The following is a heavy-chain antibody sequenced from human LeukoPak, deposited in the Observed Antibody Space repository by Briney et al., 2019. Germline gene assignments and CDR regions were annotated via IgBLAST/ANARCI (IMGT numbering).Heavy chain of an antibody. CDR1: GYTFTSYG. CDR2: ISTYNGNT. Sequence: ASVKVSCKASGYTFTSYGINWVRQAPGQGLEWIGWISTYNGNTNYAQNLQGRVTMTTDTSTSTAYMELRSLRSDDTAVYYCARVYSTDWYEDYWGQGTLVTVSS. V-gene: IGHV1-18*01. D-gene: IGHD6-19*01. J-gene: IGHJ4*02. CDR3: ARVYSTDWYEDY.